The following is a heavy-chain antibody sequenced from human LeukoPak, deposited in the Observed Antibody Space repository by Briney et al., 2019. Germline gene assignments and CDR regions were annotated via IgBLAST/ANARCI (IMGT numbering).Heavy chain of an antibody. CDR2: IYSGGST. J-gene: IGHJ3*02. CDR3: AKGQWELLRSGAFDI. Sequence: GGSLRLSCAASEFSVGSNCMTWVRQAPGKGLEWVSLIYSGGSTYYADSVKGRFTISRDNSKNTLYLQMNSLRAEDTAVYYCAKGQWELLRSGAFDIWGQGTMVTVSS. D-gene: IGHD1-26*01. V-gene: IGHV3-66*01. CDR1: EFSVGSNC.